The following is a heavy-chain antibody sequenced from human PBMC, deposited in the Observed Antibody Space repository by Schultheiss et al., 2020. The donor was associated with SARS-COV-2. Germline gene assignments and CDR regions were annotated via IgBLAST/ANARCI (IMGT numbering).Heavy chain of an antibody. V-gene: IGHV3-30*01. CDR2: ISYDGSNK. Sequence: LSLTCAASGFTLSSYAMHWVRQAPGKGLEWVAVISYDGSNKYYADSVKGRFTISRDNSKNTLYLQMNSLRAEDTAVYYCARDFDPYSSFCGDWGQGTLVTVSS. CDR3: ARDFDPYSSFCGD. CDR1: GFTLSSYA. J-gene: IGHJ4*02. D-gene: IGHD6-19*01.